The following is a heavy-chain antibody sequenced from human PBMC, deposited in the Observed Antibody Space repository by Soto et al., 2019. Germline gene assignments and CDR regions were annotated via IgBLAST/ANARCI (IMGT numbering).Heavy chain of an antibody. D-gene: IGHD6-19*01. V-gene: IGHV3-30*18. CDR3: AKGCCIAVAGRGGLGGMDV. CDR2: ISYDGSNK. Sequence: QVQLVESGGGVVQPGRSLRLSCAASGFTFSSYGMHWVRQAPGKGLEWVAVISYDGSNKYYADSVKGRFTISRDNSKNTLYLQMNSLRAEDTAVYYCAKGCCIAVAGRGGLGGMDVWGQGTTVTVSS. J-gene: IGHJ6*02. CDR1: GFTFSSYG.